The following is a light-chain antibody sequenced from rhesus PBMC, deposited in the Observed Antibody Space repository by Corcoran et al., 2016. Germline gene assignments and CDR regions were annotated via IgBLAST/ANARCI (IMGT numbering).Light chain of an antibody. CDR2: AAT. CDR1: QGISSY. Sequence: DIQMTQSPSSLSAFVGDTVTITCRASQGISSYLNWFQQKPGKTPKLLIYAATNLLGGVPSRFSGSGSGTDFPLTISSLQPEDFATYYCQQYKSYPLTFGGGTKVEIK. V-gene: IGKV1-28*02. CDR3: QQYKSYPLT. J-gene: IGKJ4*01.